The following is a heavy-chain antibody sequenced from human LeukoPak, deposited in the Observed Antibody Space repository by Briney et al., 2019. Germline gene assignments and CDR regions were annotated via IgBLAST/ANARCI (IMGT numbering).Heavy chain of an antibody. D-gene: IGHD1-1*01. Sequence: GGSLRLSCAVSRITFRNAWMSWVRQAPGKGLEWVARIRSKTEGETKEYAASVKGRFTISRGDSRSRLYLQMNSLKTEDTAVYYCATGVVTGTSRWGQGTLVTVSS. CDR3: ATGVVTGTSR. J-gene: IGHJ4*02. CDR1: RITFRNAW. CDR2: IRSKTEGETK. V-gene: IGHV3-15*01.